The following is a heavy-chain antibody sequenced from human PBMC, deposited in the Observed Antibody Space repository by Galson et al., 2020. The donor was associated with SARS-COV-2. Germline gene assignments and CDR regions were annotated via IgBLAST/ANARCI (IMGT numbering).Heavy chain of an antibody. V-gene: IGHV3-30*04. D-gene: IGHD3-16*02. CDR2: ISYDGSNK. CDR3: ARDLGGYLDY. Sequence: LSLTCAASGFTFSSYAMHWVRQAPGKGLEWVAVISYDGSNKYYAESVKGRFTISRDNSKNTLYLQMNSLRAEDTAVYYCARDLGGYLDYWGQGTLVTVSS. J-gene: IGHJ4*02. CDR1: GFTFSSYA.